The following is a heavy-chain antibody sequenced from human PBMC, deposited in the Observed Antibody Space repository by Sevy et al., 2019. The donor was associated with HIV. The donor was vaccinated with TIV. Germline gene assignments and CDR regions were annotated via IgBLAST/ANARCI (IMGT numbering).Heavy chain of an antibody. V-gene: IGHV1-24*01. Sequence: ASVKVSCKVSGYTLTQLSMHWVRQAPRKGLEWMGGFEPEDGATLHSQNFQGRVTLTEDTSTDTAYMELSSLRSEDTAVCYCASSRDYYDNSGPNFDYWGQGTLVTVSS. CDR2: FEPEDGAT. J-gene: IGHJ4*02. D-gene: IGHD3-22*01. CDR3: ASSRDYYDNSGPNFDY. CDR1: GYTLTQLS.